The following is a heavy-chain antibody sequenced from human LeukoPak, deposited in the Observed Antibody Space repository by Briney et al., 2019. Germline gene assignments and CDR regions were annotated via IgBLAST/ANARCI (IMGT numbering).Heavy chain of an antibody. J-gene: IGHJ4*02. CDR1: GFTFSSYG. Sequence: GGSLRLSCAASGFTFSSYGMHWVRQAPGKGLEWVAFIRYDGSNKYYADSVKGRFTISRDNSKNTLYLQMNSLRAEDTAVYYCAKFPHLLPTRGFFDYWGQGTLVTVSS. CDR2: IRYDGSNK. D-gene: IGHD3-22*01. V-gene: IGHV3-30*02. CDR3: AKFPHLLPTRGFFDY.